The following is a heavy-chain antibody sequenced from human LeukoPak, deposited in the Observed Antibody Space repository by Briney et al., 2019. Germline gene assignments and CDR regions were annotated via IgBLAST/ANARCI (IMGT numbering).Heavy chain of an antibody. CDR3: ARGRRSSWYHDY. CDR1: GGSFSGYY. CDR2: INHSGST. V-gene: IGHV4-34*01. D-gene: IGHD6-13*01. Sequence: SETLSLTCAVYGGSFSGYYWSWIRQPPGKGLEWIGEINHSGSTNYNPSLKSRVTTSVDTSKNQFSLKLGSVTAADTAVYYCARGRRSSWYHDYWGQGTLVTVSS. J-gene: IGHJ4*02.